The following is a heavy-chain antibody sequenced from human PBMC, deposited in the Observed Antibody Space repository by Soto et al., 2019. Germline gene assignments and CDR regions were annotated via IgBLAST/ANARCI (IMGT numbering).Heavy chain of an antibody. CDR1: GFTFSSYW. V-gene: IGHV3-7*05. D-gene: IGHD3-16*01. CDR3: AREGEGPWPTFRYYYGMDV. CDR2: IKQDGSEK. J-gene: IGHJ6*02. Sequence: EVQLVESGGGLVQPGGSLRLSCAASGFTFSSYWMRWVRQAPGKGLEWVANIKQDGSEKYYVDSVKGRFTISRDNDKNSLYLQRNSVRAEDTYVYACAREGEGPWPTFRYYYGMDVWGQGTTVTVSS.